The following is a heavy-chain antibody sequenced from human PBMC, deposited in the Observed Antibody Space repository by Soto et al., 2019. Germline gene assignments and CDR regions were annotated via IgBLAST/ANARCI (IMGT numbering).Heavy chain of an antibody. CDR3: AKVGDIVVVVAATPRWFDP. V-gene: IGHV3-49*03. J-gene: IGHJ5*02. D-gene: IGHD2-15*01. Sequence: GSLRLSCTASGFTFGDYAMSWFRQAPGKGLEWVGFIRSKAYGGTTEYAASVKGRFTISRDYSKSIAYLQMNSLRAEDTAVYYCAKVGDIVVVVAATPRWFDPWGQGTLVTVSS. CDR1: GFTFGDYA. CDR2: IRSKAYGGTT.